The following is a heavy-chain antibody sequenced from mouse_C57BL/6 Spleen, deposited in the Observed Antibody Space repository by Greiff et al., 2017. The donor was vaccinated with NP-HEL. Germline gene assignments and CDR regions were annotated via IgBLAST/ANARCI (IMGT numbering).Heavy chain of an antibody. Sequence: EVQLVESGPELVKPGASVKISCKASGYSFTDYNMNWVKQSNGKSLEWIGVINPNYGTTSYNQKFKGKATLTVDQSSSTAYMQLNSLTSEDSAVYYCARPYGSSPRYWYFDVWGTGTTVTVSS. CDR2: INPNYGTT. V-gene: IGHV1-39*01. J-gene: IGHJ1*03. D-gene: IGHD1-1*01. CDR1: GYSFTDYN. CDR3: ARPYGSSPRYWYFDV.